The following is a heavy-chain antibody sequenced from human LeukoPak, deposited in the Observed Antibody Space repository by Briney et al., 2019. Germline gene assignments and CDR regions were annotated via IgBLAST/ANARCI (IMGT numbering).Heavy chain of an antibody. Sequence: ASVKVSCKASGYTFTSYYMHWVRQAPGQGLEWMGIIKPSGGSTSYAQKFQGRVTMTRDMSTSTVYMELSSLRSEGTAVYYCARGYRRYCSGGSCYSEQRNWFDPWGRGTLVTVSS. J-gene: IGHJ5*02. D-gene: IGHD2-15*01. CDR3: ARGYRRYCSGGSCYSEQRNWFDP. CDR1: GYTFTSYY. V-gene: IGHV1-46*01. CDR2: IKPSGGST.